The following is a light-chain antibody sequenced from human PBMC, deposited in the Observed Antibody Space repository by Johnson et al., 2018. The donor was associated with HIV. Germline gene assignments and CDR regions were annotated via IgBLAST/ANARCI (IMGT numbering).Light chain of an antibody. Sequence: QSALTQPPSVSAAPGQKVTISCSGSSSNIGNNYVSWYQQLPGRAPKLFIFDNNKRPSGIPDRFSGSKSGTSASLPISGLQAEDEADYYCATWDDTLNGRYVFGTGTKVTVL. J-gene: IGLJ1*01. CDR1: SSNIGNNY. CDR2: DNN. CDR3: ATWDDTLNGRYV. V-gene: IGLV1-51*01.